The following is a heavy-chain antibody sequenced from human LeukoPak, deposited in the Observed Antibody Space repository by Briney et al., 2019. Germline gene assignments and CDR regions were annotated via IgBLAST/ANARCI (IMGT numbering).Heavy chain of an antibody. V-gene: IGHV3-74*01. CDR3: ARVSGPGMNEYFHL. J-gene: IGHJ1*01. D-gene: IGHD3-10*01. Sequence: GGSLILSCAASGFTFSGAWLHWVRQAPGKGLVWVSRINNDGTTTKYADSVKGRFTISRDNAKNTLYLQMNSLRAEDTAVYYCARVSGPGMNEYFHLWGQGTLVTVSS. CDR1: GFTFSGAW. CDR2: INNDGTTT.